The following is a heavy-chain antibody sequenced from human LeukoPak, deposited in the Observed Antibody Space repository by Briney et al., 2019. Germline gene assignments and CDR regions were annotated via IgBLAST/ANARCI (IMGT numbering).Heavy chain of an antibody. J-gene: IGHJ4*02. CDR3: ARGEGGYNYAF. CDR2: IHPADSDT. D-gene: IGHD5-24*01. CDR1: GYGFSSYW. V-gene: IGHV5-51*01. Sequence: GEALKISCKASGYGFSSYWIAWVRQIPGKGLEWMGIIHPADSDTRYSLSIQGQVTISADRSISTAYLQWSSLKASDTAIYYCARGEGGYNYAFWGQGTLVSVSS.